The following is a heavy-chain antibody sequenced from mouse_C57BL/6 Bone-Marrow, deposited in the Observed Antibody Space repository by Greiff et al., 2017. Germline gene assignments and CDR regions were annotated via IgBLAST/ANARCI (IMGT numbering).Heavy chain of an antibody. V-gene: IGHV1-59*01. CDR3: AMILGYAMDY. D-gene: IGHD3-1*01. J-gene: IGHJ4*01. CDR1: GYTFTSYW. CDR2: IDPSDSYT. Sequence: QVQLQQPGAELVRPGTSVKLSCKASGYTFTSYWMHWVKQRPGQGLEWIGVIDPSDSYTNYNQKFKGKATLTVDTSSSTAYMQLSSLTSEDSAVYYCAMILGYAMDYWGQGTSVTVSS.